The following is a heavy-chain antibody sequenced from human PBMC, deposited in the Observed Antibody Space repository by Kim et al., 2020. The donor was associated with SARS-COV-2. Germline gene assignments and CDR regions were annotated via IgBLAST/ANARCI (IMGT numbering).Heavy chain of an antibody. CDR3: AKDFGISYYYYGMDL. D-gene: IGHD3-3*01. J-gene: IGHJ6*02. V-gene: IGHV3-33*06. Sequence: GGSLRLSCAASGFTFSSYGMHWVRQAPGKGLEWVAVIWYDGSNKYYADSVKGRFTISRDNSKNTLYLQMNSLRAEDTAVYYCAKDFGISYYYYGMDLWGQGTAVTVSS. CDR2: IWYDGSNK. CDR1: GFTFSSYG.